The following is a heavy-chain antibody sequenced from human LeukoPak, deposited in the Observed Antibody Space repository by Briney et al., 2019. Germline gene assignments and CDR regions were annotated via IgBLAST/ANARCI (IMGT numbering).Heavy chain of an antibody. CDR2: ISAYNGNT. CDR3: ASLTNSYDSSGYLVTDAFDI. Sequence: ASVKVSCKASGYTFTSNGISWVRQAPGQGLEWMGWISAYNGNTNCEQKLQGRVTMTTDTSTSTAYIELRSLRSDDTAVYYCASLTNSYDSSGYLVTDAFDIWGQGTMVTVSS. CDR1: GYTFTSNG. J-gene: IGHJ3*02. V-gene: IGHV1-18*01. D-gene: IGHD3-22*01.